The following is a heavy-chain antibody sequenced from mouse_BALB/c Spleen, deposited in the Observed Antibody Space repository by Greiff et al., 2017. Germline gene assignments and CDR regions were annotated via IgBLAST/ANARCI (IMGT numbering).Heavy chain of an antibody. CDR3: ARRWYGRLYYYAMDY. J-gene: IGHJ4*01. CDR2: IDPSDSYT. D-gene: IGHD1-1*01. V-gene: IGHV1-69*02. Sequence: VQLQQPGAELVKPGASVKLSCTASGYTFTSYWMHWVKQRPGQGLEWIGEIDPSDSYTNYNHKFKGKATLTVDKSSSTAYMQLSSLTSEDSAVYYCARRWYGRLYYYAMDYWGQGTSVTVSA. CDR1: GYTFTSYW.